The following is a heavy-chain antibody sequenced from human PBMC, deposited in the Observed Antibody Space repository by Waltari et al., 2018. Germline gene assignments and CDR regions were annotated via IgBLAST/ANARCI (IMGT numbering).Heavy chain of an antibody. J-gene: IGHJ4*02. CDR2: INSDGSSI. D-gene: IGHD5-18*01. V-gene: IGHV3-74*01. CDR3: ARKGGRGYTYGPFYYDS. CDR1: GFRFSDYW. Sequence: EVQLVEAGGDIVQPGGSLRLSCAAYGFRFSDYWMHWVRQVPGKGLVGVSRINSDGSSIRYSDSVKGRFTISRNKSKNMLELQLKRLRAEDTAVYYWARKGGRGYTYGPFYYDSWGQGTLVTVSS.